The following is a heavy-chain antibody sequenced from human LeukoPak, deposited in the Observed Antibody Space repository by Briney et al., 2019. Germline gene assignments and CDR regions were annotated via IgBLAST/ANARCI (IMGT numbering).Heavy chain of an antibody. CDR2: VNPNSGGT. D-gene: IGHD4-11*01. CDR3: ARDITPETTLMTNY. V-gene: IGHV1-2*02. Sequence: GASVKVSCKASGYTFTGYYLHWVRQAPGQGLEWMGWVNPNSGGTNYAQKFQGRVTMTRDTSITTGYMELSGLRSDDTALYYCARDITPETTLMTNYWGQGTLVTASS. J-gene: IGHJ4*02. CDR1: GYTFTGYY.